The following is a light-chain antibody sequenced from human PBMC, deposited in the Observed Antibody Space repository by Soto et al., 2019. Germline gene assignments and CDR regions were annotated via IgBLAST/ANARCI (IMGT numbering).Light chain of an antibody. V-gene: IGKV1-5*03. CDR1: QSISSW. J-gene: IGKJ1*01. Sequence: DIQMTQSASTLSASLGDRVTITCRASQSISSWLAWYQQKPGKAPKLLIYKASSLESGVPSRFSGSGSGTEFTLAISSLQTDDFATYYCPQYNSYSWTFGQGTKVDIK. CDR3: PQYNSYSWT. CDR2: KAS.